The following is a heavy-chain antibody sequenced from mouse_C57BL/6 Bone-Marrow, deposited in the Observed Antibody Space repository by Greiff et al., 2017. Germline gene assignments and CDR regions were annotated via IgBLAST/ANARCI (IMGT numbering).Heavy chain of an antibody. J-gene: IGHJ2*01. Sequence: EVKLVESEGGLVQPGSSMKLSCTASGFTFSDYYMAWVRQVPEKGLEWVANINYDGSSTYYLDSLKSRFIISRDNAKNILYLQMSSLKSEDTATYYCARGSLLLYYFDYWGQGTTLTVSA. V-gene: IGHV5-16*01. CDR2: INYDGSST. CDR1: GFTFSDYY. D-gene: IGHD2-3*01. CDR3: ARGSLLLYYFDY.